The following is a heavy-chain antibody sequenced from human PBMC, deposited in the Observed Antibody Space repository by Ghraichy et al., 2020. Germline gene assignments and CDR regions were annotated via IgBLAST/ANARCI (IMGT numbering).Heavy chain of an antibody. CDR3: ASSGWFGEPTHYYYYYYGMDV. Sequence: SETLSLTCTVSGGSISSSSYYWGWIRQPPGKGLEWIGSIYYSGSTYYNPSLKSRVTISVDTSKNQFSLKLSSVTAADTAVYYCASSGWFGEPTHYYYYYYGMDVWGQGTTVTVSS. D-gene: IGHD3-10*01. V-gene: IGHV4-39*01. CDR1: GGSISSSSYY. J-gene: IGHJ6*02. CDR2: IYYSGST.